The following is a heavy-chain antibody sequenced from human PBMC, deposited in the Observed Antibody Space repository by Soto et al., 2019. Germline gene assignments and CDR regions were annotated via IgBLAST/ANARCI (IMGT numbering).Heavy chain of an antibody. Sequence: SVKVSCKASGGTFSSYAISWVRQAPGQGLEWMGGIIPIFGTANYAQKFQGRATITADESTSTAYMELSSLRSEDTAVYYCGLGYSSSWYGDDYYGMDVWGQGTTVTVSS. CDR3: GLGYSSSWYGDDYYGMDV. J-gene: IGHJ6*02. D-gene: IGHD6-13*01. CDR1: GGTFSSYA. CDR2: IIPIFGTA. V-gene: IGHV1-69*13.